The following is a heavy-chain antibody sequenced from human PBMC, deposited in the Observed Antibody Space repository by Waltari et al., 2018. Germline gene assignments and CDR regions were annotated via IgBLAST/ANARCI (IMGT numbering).Heavy chain of an antibody. Sequence: EVQLVASGGGLVKPGGSLRLSCAAPGLTFSSYSMNWVLQAPGKGLEWVSSICSSSIYLYYADSVKGRFPISRDNARNSLYLQMTSLRAEDTAVSYCARDLHLRDRGDFDPWGQGTLVTVSS. D-gene: IGHD3-10*01. J-gene: IGHJ5*02. CDR2: ICSSSIYL. CDR1: GLTFSSYS. V-gene: IGHV3-21*01. CDR3: ARDLHLRDRGDFDP.